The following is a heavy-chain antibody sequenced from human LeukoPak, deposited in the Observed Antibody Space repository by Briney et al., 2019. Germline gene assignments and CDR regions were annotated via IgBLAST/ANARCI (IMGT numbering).Heavy chain of an antibody. D-gene: IGHD4-17*01. Sequence: SVKVSCKASGGTFSSYAISWVRQAPGQGLEWMGRIIPILGTANYAQKFQGRVTITADKSTSTAYMELSSLRSEDTAVYYCARGVYGDYGNDYFDYWGQGTLVTVSS. CDR3: ARGVYGDYGNDYFDY. CDR2: IIPILGTA. J-gene: IGHJ4*02. V-gene: IGHV1-69*04. CDR1: GGTFSSYA.